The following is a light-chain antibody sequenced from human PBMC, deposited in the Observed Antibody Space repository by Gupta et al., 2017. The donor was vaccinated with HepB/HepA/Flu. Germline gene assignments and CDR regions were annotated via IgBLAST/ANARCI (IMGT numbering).Light chain of an antibody. CDR2: GNN. J-gene: IGLJ2*01. CDR1: SSNIGAGYD. CDR3: QSYDTSLSGVV. V-gene: IGLV1-40*01. Sequence: QSVLTQPPSVTGAPGQRATISCTGSSSNIGAGYDVHWYQQLPGTAPKLLIYGNNNRPSGVPDRFSGSKSGSSASLAITGLQSEDEVDYYCQSYDTSLSGVVFGGGTKLTVL.